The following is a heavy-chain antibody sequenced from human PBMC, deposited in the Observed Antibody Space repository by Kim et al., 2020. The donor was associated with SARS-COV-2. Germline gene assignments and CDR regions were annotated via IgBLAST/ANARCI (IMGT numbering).Heavy chain of an antibody. CDR2: ISSSSTI. D-gene: IGHD3-10*01. CDR3: ARGPLRGVIIGAFDI. J-gene: IGHJ3*02. V-gene: IGHV3-48*04. Sequence: GGSLRLSCAASGFTFSSYSMNWVRQAPGKGLEWVSYISSSSTIYYADSVKGRFTISRDNAKNSLYLQMNSLRAEDTAVYYCARGPLRGVIIGAFDIWGQG. CDR1: GFTFSSYS.